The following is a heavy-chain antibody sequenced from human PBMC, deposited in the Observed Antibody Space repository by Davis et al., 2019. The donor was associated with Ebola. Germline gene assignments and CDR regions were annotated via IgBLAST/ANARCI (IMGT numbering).Heavy chain of an antibody. CDR1: GGSLSGYY. V-gene: IGHV4-34*01. D-gene: IGHD6-13*01. CDR2: INHSGST. Sequence: GSLRLSCAVYGGSLSGYYWSWIRQPPGKGLEWIGEINHSGSTNYNPSLKSRVTISVDTSKNQFSLKVTSVTAADTAVYYCARGLGMGWFDPWGQGTLVTVSS. CDR3: ARGLGMGWFDP. J-gene: IGHJ5*02.